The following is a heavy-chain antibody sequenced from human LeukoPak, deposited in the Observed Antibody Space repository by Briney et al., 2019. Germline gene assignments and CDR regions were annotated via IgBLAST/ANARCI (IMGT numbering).Heavy chain of an antibody. CDR1: GYTFSSYG. Sequence: ASEKVSCKASGYTFSSYGMSWVRQAPGQGLEWMGWISAYNGNTNYAQKLQGRVTMTTDTSTSTAYMELRSLRSDDTAVYYCARDYTDYYDSSGYLRDYYYYYYMDVWGTGTTVTVSS. CDR3: ARDYTDYYDSSGYLRDYYYYYYMDV. CDR2: ISAYNGNT. D-gene: IGHD3-22*01. V-gene: IGHV1-18*01. J-gene: IGHJ6*03.